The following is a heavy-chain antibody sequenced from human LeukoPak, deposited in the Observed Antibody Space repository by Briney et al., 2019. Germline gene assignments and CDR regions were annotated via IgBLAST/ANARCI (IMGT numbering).Heavy chain of an antibody. Sequence: ASVKVSCKTSGYTFTSYYMHWVRQAHGQGLEWMGIINVSDGNTRYAQKFQGRVTMTRDMSTSTVYMELSSLRSEDTAVYYCARTYCSSTSCMYFDYWGQGTLVTVSS. V-gene: IGHV1-46*01. CDR1: GYTFTSYY. CDR2: INVSDGNT. J-gene: IGHJ4*02. D-gene: IGHD2-2*01. CDR3: ARTYCSSTSCMYFDY.